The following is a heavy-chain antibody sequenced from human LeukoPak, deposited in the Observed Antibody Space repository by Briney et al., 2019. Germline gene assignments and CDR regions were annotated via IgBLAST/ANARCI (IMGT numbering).Heavy chain of an antibody. CDR1: GDSFNDYY. J-gene: IGHJ4*02. V-gene: IGHV4-34*01. CDR2: INHSGGT. D-gene: IGHD3-16*02. CDR3: ARVSDIMISFGGAISYFDN. Sequence: SETLSLTCTLYGDSFNDYYWSWIRQPPGKGLEWIGEINHSGGTNYNPSLWSRLTISIDTSKHQFSPQVTSVTAADTGVYFCARVSDIMISFGGAISYFDNWGQGALVTVSS.